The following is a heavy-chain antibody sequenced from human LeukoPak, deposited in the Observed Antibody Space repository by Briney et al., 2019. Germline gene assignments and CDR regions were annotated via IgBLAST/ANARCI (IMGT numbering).Heavy chain of an antibody. D-gene: IGHD6-13*01. CDR1: GFSFSAYT. J-gene: IGHJ4*02. CDR2: ILSSTSDT. CDR3: ARARIVAAGTGPFDS. Sequence: GESLGLSCAASGFSFSAYTMNWVRQAPGQGLEWIASILSSTSDTFYADSVKGRFTISRDNAENSLYLQMNSLRAEDTAVYYCARARIVAAGTGPFDSWGQGTLVTVSS. V-gene: IGHV3-21*06.